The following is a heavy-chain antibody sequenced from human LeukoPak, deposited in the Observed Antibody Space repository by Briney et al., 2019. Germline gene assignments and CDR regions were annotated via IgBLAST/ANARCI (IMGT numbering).Heavy chain of an antibody. J-gene: IGHJ4*02. V-gene: IGHV3-48*02. CDR1: GFTFSSYS. CDR2: ISSSSTTI. Sequence: PGGSLTLSCAASGFTFSSYSMNWVRQAPGKGLEWVSYISSSSTTIYYADSVEGRFTISRNNAKNSLYLQMHSLRDEDAAVYYCASYNWNDGCFDYWGQGTLVTVSS. D-gene: IGHD1-20*01. CDR3: ASYNWNDGCFDY.